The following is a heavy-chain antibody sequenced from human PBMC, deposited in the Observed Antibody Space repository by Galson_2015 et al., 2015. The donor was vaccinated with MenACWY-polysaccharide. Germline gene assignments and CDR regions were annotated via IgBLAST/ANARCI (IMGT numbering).Heavy chain of an antibody. D-gene: IGHD6-6*01. V-gene: IGHV1-24*01. Sequence: CKVSGYTLTELSMHWVRQAPGKGLEWMGGFDPEDGETIYAQKFQGRVTMTEDTSISTAYMELSSLRSEDTAVYYCARGRGSSSIGGYWGQGTLVTVSS. CDR1: GYTLTELS. J-gene: IGHJ4*02. CDR3: ARGRGSSSIGGY. CDR2: FDPEDGET.